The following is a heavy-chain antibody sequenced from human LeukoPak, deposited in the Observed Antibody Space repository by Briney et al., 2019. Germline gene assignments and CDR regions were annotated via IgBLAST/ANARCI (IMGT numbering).Heavy chain of an antibody. J-gene: IGHJ4*02. Sequence: GGSLRLPCAASGFTFSSYSMNWVRQAPGKGLEWVSSISSSSSYIYCADSVKGRFTISRDNAKNSLYLQMNSLRAEDTAVYYCAREVPVVVPAAPDYWGQGTLVTVSS. CDR1: GFTFSSYS. V-gene: IGHV3-21*01. CDR2: ISSSSSYI. D-gene: IGHD2-2*01. CDR3: AREVPVVVPAAPDY.